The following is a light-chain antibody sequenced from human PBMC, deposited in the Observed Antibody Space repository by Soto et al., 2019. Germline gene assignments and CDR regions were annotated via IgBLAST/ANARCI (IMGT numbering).Light chain of an antibody. J-gene: IGLJ2*01. V-gene: IGLV2-14*01. CDR2: EVS. CDR1: SNDIGGYNY. Sequence: QSALTQPVSVSESPGQSITISCTGTSNDIGGYNYVSWYQHHPGKAPKLMIYEVSNRPSGVSHRFSGSKSGNTASLTISGLQAEDEADYYCSSYTGSSTVVFGGGTKVTVL. CDR3: SSYTGSSTVV.